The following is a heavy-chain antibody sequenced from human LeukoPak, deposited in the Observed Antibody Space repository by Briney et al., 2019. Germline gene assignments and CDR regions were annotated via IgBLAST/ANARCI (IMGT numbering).Heavy chain of an antibody. V-gene: IGHV1-3*03. CDR3: ARRPTGSNSGWYYFDY. Sequence: GASVKVSCKASGYTFTSYAMHWVRQAPGQRLEWMGWINAGNGNKKYSQEFQGRVTITRDTSASTAYMELSSLRSEDMAVYYCARRPTGSNSGWYYFDYWGQGTLVTVSS. D-gene: IGHD6-19*01. CDR1: GYTFTSYA. J-gene: IGHJ4*02. CDR2: INAGNGNK.